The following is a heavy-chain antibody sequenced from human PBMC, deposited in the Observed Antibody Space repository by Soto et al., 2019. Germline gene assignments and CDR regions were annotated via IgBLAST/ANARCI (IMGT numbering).Heavy chain of an antibody. CDR1: GYTFTGYY. CDR3: ARDLGLVITKPYNWSER. CDR2: INPNIGGT. J-gene: IGHJ5*02. V-gene: IGHV1-2*02. Sequence: ASVNVSCKASGYTFTGYYMHWVRQAPGQGLEWMGWINPNIGGTNYAQKFQGRVTMTRDTSISTAYMELSRLRSDDTAVYYCARDLGLVITKPYNWSERWGQGTLVIVSS. D-gene: IGHD3-9*01.